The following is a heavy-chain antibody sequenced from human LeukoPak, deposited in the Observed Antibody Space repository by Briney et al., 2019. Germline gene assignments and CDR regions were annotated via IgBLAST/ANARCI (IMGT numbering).Heavy chain of an antibody. Sequence: SQTLSLTCAISGDSVSSKSDAWHWIRQSPSRGLEWLGRTYYRSKWYSGDAESVKSRITINPDTSKNQFCQQLKSVTTEHTSVYYCARSQTGATFDYWGQGALVTVSS. CDR3: ARSQTGATFDY. CDR2: TYYRSKWYS. D-gene: IGHD1-26*01. J-gene: IGHJ4*02. V-gene: IGHV6-1*01. CDR1: GDSVSSKSDA.